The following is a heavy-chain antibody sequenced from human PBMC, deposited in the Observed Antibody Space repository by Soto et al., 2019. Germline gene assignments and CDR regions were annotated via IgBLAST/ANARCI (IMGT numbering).Heavy chain of an antibody. V-gene: IGHV4-4*02. CDR3: AREWLPYHYGMDV. D-gene: IGHD3-22*01. J-gene: IGHJ6*02. CDR1: GGSISSSNW. CDR2: IYHSGST. Sequence: QVQLQESGPGLVKPSGTLSLTCAVSGGSISSSNWWSWVRQPPGKGLEWIGEIYHSGSTNYNPFLKSLVTISVDKTKNQFSLKLSSVTAADTAVYYCAREWLPYHYGMDVWGQGTTVTVSS.